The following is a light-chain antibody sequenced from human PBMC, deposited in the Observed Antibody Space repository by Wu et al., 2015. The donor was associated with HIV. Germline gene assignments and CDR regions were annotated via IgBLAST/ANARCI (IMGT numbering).Light chain of an antibody. Sequence: DIQMTQSPSTLSASVGDTVNITCRAGQSVGSWLAWYQQTPGKAPKHLIYKASSLESGVPSRFSGSGSGTEFILTVSSLQPDDFGTYYCQQYYAYPYTFGQGTKLEIK. CDR3: QQYYAYPYT. V-gene: IGKV1-5*03. J-gene: IGKJ2*01. CDR2: KAS. CDR1: QSVGSW.